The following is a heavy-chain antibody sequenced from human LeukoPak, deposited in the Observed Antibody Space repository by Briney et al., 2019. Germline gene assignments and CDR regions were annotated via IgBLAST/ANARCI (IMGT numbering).Heavy chain of an antibody. J-gene: IGHJ4*02. D-gene: IGHD6-13*01. CDR1: GYTFTGYY. Sequence: ASVKVSCKASGYTFTGYYMHWVRQAPGQGLEWMGWINPNSGGTNYAQKFQGRVTMTRDTSISTAYMELSRLRSDDTAVYYCASIIAAAGNTRIPRGYWGQGTLVTVSS. CDR3: ASIIAAAGNTRIPRGY. V-gene: IGHV1-2*02. CDR2: INPNSGGT.